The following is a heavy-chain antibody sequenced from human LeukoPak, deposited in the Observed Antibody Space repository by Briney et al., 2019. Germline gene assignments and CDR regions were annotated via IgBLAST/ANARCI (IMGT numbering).Heavy chain of an antibody. Sequence: PSETLSLTCAVYGGSFSGYYWSWIRQPPGKGLEWIGEINHSGSTNYNPSLKSRVTISVDTSKNQFSLKLSSVTAADTAVYYCARHRVGYCSSTSCWRWFDPWGQGTLVTVSS. CDR1: GGSFSGYY. CDR3: ARHRVGYCSSTSCWRWFDP. V-gene: IGHV4-34*01. D-gene: IGHD2-2*01. CDR2: INHSGST. J-gene: IGHJ5*02.